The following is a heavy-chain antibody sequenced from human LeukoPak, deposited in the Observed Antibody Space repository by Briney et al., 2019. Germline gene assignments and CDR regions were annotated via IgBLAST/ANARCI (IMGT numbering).Heavy chain of an antibody. CDR1: GFTFSSYW. V-gene: IGHV3-7*01. J-gene: IGHJ4*02. D-gene: IGHD6-13*01. CDR3: ARERYSSSCFDY. Sequence: GGSLRLSCAASGFTFSSYWMIWVRKAPGKGLEWVANIKHDGSEKYYVDSVKGRFTVSRDNAKNSLFLQMNSLRAEDTAVYYCARERYSSSCFDYWGQGTLVTVSS. CDR2: IKHDGSEK.